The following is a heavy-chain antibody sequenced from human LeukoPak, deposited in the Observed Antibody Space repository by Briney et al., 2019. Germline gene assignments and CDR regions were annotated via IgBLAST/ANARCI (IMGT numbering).Heavy chain of an antibody. D-gene: IGHD2-21*01. CDR2: IYENGGTT. V-gene: IGHV3-23*01. J-gene: IGHJ4*02. Sequence: GGSLRLSCAASGFTFSNTAMSWVRQAPEKGLEFVSGIYENGGTTYYADSVKGRFSISRDNSKNTLYLQMDSLRGEDTAVYYCAKDFRIGYSAHFDYLGQGALVTVSS. CDR1: GFTFSNTA. CDR3: AKDFRIGYSAHFDY.